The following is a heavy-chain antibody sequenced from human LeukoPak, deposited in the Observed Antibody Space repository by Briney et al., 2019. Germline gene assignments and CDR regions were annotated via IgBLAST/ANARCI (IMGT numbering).Heavy chain of an antibody. V-gene: IGHV3-21*01. J-gene: IGHJ4*02. CDR2: ISSGSDHI. Sequence: PGRSLRLFCAASGFIFSSYSMNWVRQAPGKGLGWVSFISSGSDHIHYADSVEGRFTISRDNAKNSLYLQMNSLRAEDTALYYCASGAAAGTGLEYWGQGTLVTVSS. D-gene: IGHD6-13*01. CDR3: ASGAAAGTGLEY. CDR1: GFIFSSYS.